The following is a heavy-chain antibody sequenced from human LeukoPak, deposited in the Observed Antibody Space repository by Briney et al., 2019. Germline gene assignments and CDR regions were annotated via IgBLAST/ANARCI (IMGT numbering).Heavy chain of an antibody. Sequence: GGSLRLSCAASGFTFSSYSMNWVRQAPGKGLEWVSSISSSSSYIYYADSVKGRFTISRDNAKNSLYLQMNSLRAEDTAVYYCGGDRVVPAAYYYYYMDVWGKGTTVTVSS. V-gene: IGHV3-21*01. J-gene: IGHJ6*03. D-gene: IGHD2-2*01. CDR3: GGDRVVPAAYYYYYMDV. CDR2: ISSSSSYI. CDR1: GFTFSSYS.